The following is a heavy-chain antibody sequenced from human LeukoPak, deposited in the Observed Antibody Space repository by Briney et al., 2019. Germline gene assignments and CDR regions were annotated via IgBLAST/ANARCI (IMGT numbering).Heavy chain of an antibody. CDR2: IYPGDSDT. Sequence: GESLKISCKGSGYSLTDYWIGWVRQMPGKGLEWMGIIYPGDSDTRYSPPFKGQVTISAVKSISTTYLQWSSLTASDTAMYYCARVVGEYNSAWMDVWGKGTTVTVSS. J-gene: IGHJ6*04. V-gene: IGHV5-51*01. CDR3: ARVVGEYNSAWMDV. CDR1: GYSLTDYW. D-gene: IGHD6-19*01.